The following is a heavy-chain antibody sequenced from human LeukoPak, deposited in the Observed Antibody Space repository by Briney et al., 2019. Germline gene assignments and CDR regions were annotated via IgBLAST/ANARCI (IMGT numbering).Heavy chain of an antibody. CDR2: IDPNGGGT. V-gene: IGHV1-2*02. D-gene: IGHD1-26*01. CDR3: ARDSGIPGARDWYFDL. J-gene: IGHJ2*01. Sequence: ASVKVSCKASGYTFTSYGISWVRQAPGQGLEWMGRIDPNGGGTYYAQKFQGRVTMTRDTSISTAYMELNSLISDDTAVYYCARDSGIPGARDWYFDLWGRGTLVTVSS. CDR1: GYTFTSYG.